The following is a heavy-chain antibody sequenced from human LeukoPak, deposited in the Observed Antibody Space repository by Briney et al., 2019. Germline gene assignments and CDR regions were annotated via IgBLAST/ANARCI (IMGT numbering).Heavy chain of an antibody. Sequence: PGGSLRLSCAASGFTFSSYAMTWVRQGPGKGLEWVSGISGSGDGTYYAGSVKGRFTISRDNSKNTLYLQMNSLRVEDTAVYYCAKVVEGTTVTVDYWGQGTLVTVSS. D-gene: IGHD4-11*01. J-gene: IGHJ4*02. CDR3: AKVVEGTTVTVDY. CDR2: ISGSGDGT. V-gene: IGHV3-23*01. CDR1: GFTFSSYA.